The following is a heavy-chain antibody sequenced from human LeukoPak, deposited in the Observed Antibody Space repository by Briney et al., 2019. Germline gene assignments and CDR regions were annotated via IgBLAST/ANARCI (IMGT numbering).Heavy chain of an antibody. CDR1: GFTVSSNS. CDR2: IYSGGST. D-gene: IGHD2-15*01. J-gene: IGHJ4*02. Sequence: PGGSLRLSCAASGFTVSSNSMTWVRQAPGKGLEWVSLIYSGGSTYYADSVKGRFTISRDSSKNTLYLQMNSLRAEDTAMYYCASSGRIDKDNYWGQGSLVTVSS. CDR3: ASSGRIDKDNY. V-gene: IGHV3-53*01.